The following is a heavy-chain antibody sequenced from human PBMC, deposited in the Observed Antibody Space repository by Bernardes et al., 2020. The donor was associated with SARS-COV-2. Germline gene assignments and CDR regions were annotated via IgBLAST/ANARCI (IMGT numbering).Heavy chain of an antibody. CDR3: AKDLTELPTFFYGMDV. CDR2: ISYDGRRK. Sequence: GGSLRLSCAASGFTFSSYGIHWVRQAPGKGLEWVALISYDGRRKYFADSVKGRFTVSRDNSKNTVFLQMNSLKPEDTAVYFCAKDLTELPTFFYGMDVWGQGTTVTVYS. V-gene: IGHV3-30*18. D-gene: IGHD1-7*01. CDR1: GFTFSSYG. J-gene: IGHJ6*02.